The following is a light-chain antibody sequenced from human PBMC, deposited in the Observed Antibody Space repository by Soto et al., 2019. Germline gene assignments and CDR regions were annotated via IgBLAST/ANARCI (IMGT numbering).Light chain of an antibody. Sequence: EIVLTQSPGTLSLSPGEIATPSFSASQSIGSYLAWYQHKLGQPPRLLIYDASTRATGIPVRFSGSGSGTDSTLTINGLQSEDFAIYYCQQYDNWPVTFGGGTKVDIK. CDR3: QQYDNWPVT. CDR1: QSIGSY. V-gene: IGKV3D-15*01. CDR2: DAS. J-gene: IGKJ4*01.